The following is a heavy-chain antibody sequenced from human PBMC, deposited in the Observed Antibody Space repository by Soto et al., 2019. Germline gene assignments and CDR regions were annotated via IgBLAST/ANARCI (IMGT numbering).Heavy chain of an antibody. V-gene: IGHV3-48*01. Sequence: EVQLVESGGGLIQPGGSLRLFCAASGFTFSNYGMNWVRQAPGKGLEWVSYISDSGSTMHYQDSVKGRFTISRDNAKNSLFLQMNSLRAEDTAVYYCAPQGLGATGYLYWGQGTLVTVSS. J-gene: IGHJ4*02. CDR2: ISDSGSTM. D-gene: IGHD1-26*01. CDR1: GFTFSNYG. CDR3: APQGLGATGYLY.